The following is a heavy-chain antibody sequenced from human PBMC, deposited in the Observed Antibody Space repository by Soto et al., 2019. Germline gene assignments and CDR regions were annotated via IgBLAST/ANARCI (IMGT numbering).Heavy chain of an antibody. CDR1: GFTFSSYW. CDR2: INPDGSEK. D-gene: IGHD3-22*01. Sequence: EVHLVESGGGLVLPGGSLRLSCAASGFTFSSYWMSWVRQTPGKGLEWVGNINPDGSEKYYVDSVRGRFTISRDNAANSLYLQMNSLRAEDTAVYYCARTMTARTEDYWGQGTLVTVSS. CDR3: ARTMTARTEDY. V-gene: IGHV3-7*01. J-gene: IGHJ4*02.